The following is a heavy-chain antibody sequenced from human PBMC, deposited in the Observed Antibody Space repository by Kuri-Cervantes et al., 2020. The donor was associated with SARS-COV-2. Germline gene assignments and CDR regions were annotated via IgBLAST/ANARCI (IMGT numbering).Heavy chain of an antibody. CDR2: INPNSGGT. CDR1: GYTFTGYY. D-gene: IGHD1-20*01. J-gene: IGHJ3*02. CDR3: ARDRSLITELHDAFDI. V-gene: IGHV1-2*02. Sequence: ASVKVSCKASGYTFTGYYMHWVRQAPGQGLEWMGWINPNSGGTNYAQKFQGRVTMTRDTSISTAYMELSRLRSDDTAVYYCARDRSLITELHDAFDIWGQGTRGT.